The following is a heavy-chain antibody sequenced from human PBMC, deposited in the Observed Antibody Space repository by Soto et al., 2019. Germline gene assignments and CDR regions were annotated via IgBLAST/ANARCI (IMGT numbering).Heavy chain of an antibody. CDR1: GFTFSSYD. CDR3: ARGMAKGPARPTDAFDI. V-gene: IGHV3-13*05. CDR2: IGTAGDP. Sequence: GGSLRLSCAASGFTFSSYDMHWVRQAPGKGLEWVSAIGTAGDPYYPGSVKGRFTISRETAKNSLYLQMNSLRAGDTAVDYCARGMAKGPARPTDAFDIWGQGTMVTVSS. J-gene: IGHJ3*02. D-gene: IGHD6-6*01.